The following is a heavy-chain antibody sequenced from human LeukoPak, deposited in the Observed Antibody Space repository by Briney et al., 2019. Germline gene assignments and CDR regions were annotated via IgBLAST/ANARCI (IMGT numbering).Heavy chain of an antibody. CDR2: IIPIFGIA. Sequence: SVKVSCKASGGTFSSYAISWVRQAPGQGLEWMGRIIPIFGIANYAQKFQGRVTITADESTSTAYMELSSLRSEDTAVYYCARDRIQPWLGYGMDVWGQGTTVTVSS. D-gene: IGHD5-18*01. CDR3: ARDRIQPWLGYGMDV. V-gene: IGHV1-69*13. J-gene: IGHJ6*02. CDR1: GGTFSSYA.